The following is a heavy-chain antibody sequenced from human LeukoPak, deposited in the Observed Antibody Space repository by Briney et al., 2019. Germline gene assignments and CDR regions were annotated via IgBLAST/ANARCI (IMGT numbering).Heavy chain of an antibody. D-gene: IGHD5-18*01. CDR3: ARDRVVDTAMVTYYYYYMDV. CDR2: INWNGGST. V-gene: IGHV3-20*04. CDR1: GFTFDDYG. Sequence: GGSLRLSCAASGFTFDDYGMSWVRQAPGKGPEWVSGINWNGGSTGYADSVKGRFTISRDNAKNSLYLQMNSLRAEDTALYYCARDRVVDTAMVTYYYYYMDVWGKGTTVTVSS. J-gene: IGHJ6*03.